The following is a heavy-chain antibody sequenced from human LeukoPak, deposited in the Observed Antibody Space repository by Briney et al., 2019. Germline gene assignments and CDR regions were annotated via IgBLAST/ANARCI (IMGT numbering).Heavy chain of an antibody. CDR2: IIPIFGTA. CDR3: ARAAPYDSSGYETGDY. J-gene: IGHJ4*02. V-gene: IGHV1-69*13. D-gene: IGHD3-22*01. CDR1: GGTFSSYA. Sequence: GASVKVSCKASGGTFSSYAISWVRQAPGQGLEWMGGIIPIFGTANYAQKFQGRVTITADESTSTAYMELSSLRSEDTAVYYCARAAPYDSSGYETGDYWGQGTLVTVSS.